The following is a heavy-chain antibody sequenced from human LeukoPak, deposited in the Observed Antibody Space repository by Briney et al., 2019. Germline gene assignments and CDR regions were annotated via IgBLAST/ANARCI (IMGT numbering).Heavy chain of an antibody. CDR2: ISYDGSNK. CDR3: ARDTSPVSGYYY. Sequence: GRSLRLSCAASGFTFSSYAMHWVRQAPGKGLGWVAVISYDGSNKYYADSVKGRFTISRDNSKNTLYLQMNSLRAEDTAVYYCARDTSPVSGYYYWGQGTLVTVSS. J-gene: IGHJ4*02. D-gene: IGHD3-22*01. CDR1: GFTFSSYA. V-gene: IGHV3-30*04.